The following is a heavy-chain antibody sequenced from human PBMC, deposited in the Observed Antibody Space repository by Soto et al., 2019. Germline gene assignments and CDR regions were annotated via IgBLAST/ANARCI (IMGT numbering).Heavy chain of an antibody. D-gene: IGHD5-12*01. Sequence: GGSLRLSCSASGFTFSSYAMHWVRQASGKGLEYVSAISSNGGSTYYADSVKGRFTISRDNSKNTLYLQMSSLRAEDTAVYYCVVEFEMATFDYWGQGTLVIVSS. CDR1: GFTFSSYA. V-gene: IGHV3-64D*08. CDR2: ISSNGGST. CDR3: VVEFEMATFDY. J-gene: IGHJ4*02.